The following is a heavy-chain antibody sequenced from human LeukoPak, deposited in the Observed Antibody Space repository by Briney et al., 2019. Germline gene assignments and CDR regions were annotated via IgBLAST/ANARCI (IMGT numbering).Heavy chain of an antibody. CDR3: AREYSTSSTAFDI. J-gene: IGHJ3*02. D-gene: IGHD6-6*01. CDR2: IYYSGST. CDR1: GGSISSYY. Sequence: SETLSLTCTVSGGSISSYYWSWIRQPPGKGLEWIGYIYYSGSTNYNPSLKSRVTISVDTSKNQFSLKLSSVTAADTAVYFCAREYSTSSTAFDIWGQGTMVTVS. V-gene: IGHV4-59*12.